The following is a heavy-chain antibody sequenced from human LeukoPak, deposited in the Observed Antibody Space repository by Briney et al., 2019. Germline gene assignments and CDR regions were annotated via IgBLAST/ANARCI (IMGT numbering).Heavy chain of an antibody. Sequence: SETLSLTCTVSGGSVSHYYWNWIRQPPGKGLEWIGYIYYSGSTNYNPSLKSRVTISVDTSKNQFSLKLSSVTAADTAVYYCARGGDGYNLFYYYYYMDVWGKGATVTVSS. D-gene: IGHD5-24*01. V-gene: IGHV4-59*02. J-gene: IGHJ6*03. CDR3: ARGGDGYNLFYYYYYMDV. CDR1: GGSVSHYY. CDR2: IYYSGST.